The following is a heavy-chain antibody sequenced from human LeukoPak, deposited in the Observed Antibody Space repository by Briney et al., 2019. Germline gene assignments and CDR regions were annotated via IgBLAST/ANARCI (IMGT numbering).Heavy chain of an antibody. CDR2: INSDGSST. CDR1: GFTFSSCW. D-gene: IGHD3-22*01. Sequence: GGSLRLSCAASGFTFSSCWMHCVRQAPGKGLVWVSRINSDGSSTSYADSVKGRFTISRDNAKNTLYLQMNSLRVEDTAVYYCAREAYYDSSGPFDPWGQGTLVTVSS. J-gene: IGHJ5*02. CDR3: AREAYYDSSGPFDP. V-gene: IGHV3-74*01.